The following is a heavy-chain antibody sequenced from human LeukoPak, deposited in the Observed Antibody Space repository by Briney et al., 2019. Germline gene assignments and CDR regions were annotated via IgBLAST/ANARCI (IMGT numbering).Heavy chain of an antibody. V-gene: IGHV4-39*01. Sequence: PSETLSPTCTVSGGSISSSSYYWGWIRQPPGKGLEWIGSIYYSGSTYYNPSLKSRVTISVDTSRNQFSLKLSSVTAADTAVYYCASRYYGDRDYWGQGTLVTVSS. CDR2: IYYSGST. CDR1: GGSISSSSYY. J-gene: IGHJ4*02. D-gene: IGHD4-17*01. CDR3: ASRYYGDRDY.